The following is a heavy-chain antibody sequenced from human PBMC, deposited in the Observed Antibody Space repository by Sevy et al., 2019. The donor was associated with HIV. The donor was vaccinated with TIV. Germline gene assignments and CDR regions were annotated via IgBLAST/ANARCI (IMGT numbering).Heavy chain of an antibody. D-gene: IGHD3-22*01. V-gene: IGHV1-18*01. CDR1: GYTFTSYG. J-gene: IGHJ1*01. CDR2: ISAYNGNT. Sequence: ASVKVSCKASGYTFTSYGISWVRQAPGQGLEWMGWISAYNGNTNYAQKLQGRVTMTTDTSTSTAYMELRSLTSDDTAVYYCARKSTNYYYDSSGYYTPAEYFQHWGQGTLVTVSS. CDR3: ARKSTNYYYDSSGYYTPAEYFQH.